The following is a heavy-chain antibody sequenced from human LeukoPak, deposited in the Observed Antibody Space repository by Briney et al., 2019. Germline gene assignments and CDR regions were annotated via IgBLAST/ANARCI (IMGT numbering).Heavy chain of an antibody. Sequence: GGSLRLSCAASGFTFSSYGMHWVRQAPGKGLEWVAVIWYDGSNKYYADSVKGRFTISRDNSKNTLYLQMNSLRAEDTAVYYCARERTRYHDSSDAFDIWGQGTMVTVSS. CDR3: ARERTRYHDSSDAFDI. J-gene: IGHJ3*02. CDR2: IWYDGSNK. D-gene: IGHD3-22*01. CDR1: GFTFSSYG. V-gene: IGHV3-33*01.